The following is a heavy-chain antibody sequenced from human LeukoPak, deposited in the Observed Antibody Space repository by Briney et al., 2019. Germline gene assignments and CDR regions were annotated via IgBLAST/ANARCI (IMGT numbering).Heavy chain of an antibody. CDR3: ARGHSSSSGSPDY. D-gene: IGHD6-6*01. V-gene: IGHV3-13*01. J-gene: IGHJ4*02. Sequence: GGSLRLSCAASGFTFSSYDMHWVRQATGKGLEWVSAIGTAGDTYYPGSVKGRFTISRDNSKNTLYLQMNRLRAEDTAVYYCARGHSSSSGSPDYWGQGILVTVSS. CDR2: IGTAGDT. CDR1: GFTFSSYD.